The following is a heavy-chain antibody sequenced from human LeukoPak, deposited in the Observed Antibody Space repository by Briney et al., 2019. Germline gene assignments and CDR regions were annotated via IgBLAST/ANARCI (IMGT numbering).Heavy chain of an antibody. J-gene: IGHJ5*02. V-gene: IGHV5-51*01. D-gene: IGHD3-10*01. Sequence: GESLKISCKGSGYSFTSYWIGWVRQMPGEGLEWMGIIYPGDSDTRYSPSFQGQVTISADKSISTAYLQWSSLKASDTAMYYCARHVGFSNLYDWFGPWGQGTLVTVSS. CDR2: IYPGDSDT. CDR3: ARHVGFSNLYDWFGP. CDR1: GYSFTSYW.